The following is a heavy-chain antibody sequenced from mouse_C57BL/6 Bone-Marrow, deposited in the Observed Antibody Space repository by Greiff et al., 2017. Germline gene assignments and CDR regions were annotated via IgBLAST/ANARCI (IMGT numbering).Heavy chain of an antibody. Sequence: VQLQQSGAELARPGASVKLSCKASGYTFTSYGISWVKQRTGQGLEWIGEIYPRSGNTYYNEKFKGKATLTADKSSSTAYMELRSLTSEDSAVYFCARFDYYGSSYGRYFDVWGTGTTVTVSS. J-gene: IGHJ1*03. CDR3: ARFDYYGSSYGRYFDV. D-gene: IGHD1-1*01. CDR2: IYPRSGNT. CDR1: GYTFTSYG. V-gene: IGHV1-81*01.